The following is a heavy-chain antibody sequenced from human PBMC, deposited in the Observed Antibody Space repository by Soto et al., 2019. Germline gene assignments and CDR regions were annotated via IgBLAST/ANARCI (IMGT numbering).Heavy chain of an antibody. CDR1: GFTFSSYA. D-gene: IGHD3-22*01. J-gene: IGHJ3*02. CDR3: AKALLLPGLVVITYLSAFDI. Sequence: GGSLRLSCAASGFTFSSYAMSWVRQAPGKGLEWVSAISGSGGSTYYADSVKGRFTISRDNSKNTLYLQMNSLRAEDTAVYYCAKALLLPGLVVITYLSAFDIWGQGTMVTVSS. V-gene: IGHV3-23*01. CDR2: ISGSGGST.